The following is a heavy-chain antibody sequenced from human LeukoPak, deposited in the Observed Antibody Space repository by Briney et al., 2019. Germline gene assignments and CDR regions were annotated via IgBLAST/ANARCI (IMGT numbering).Heavy chain of an antibody. J-gene: IGHJ4*02. CDR2: IYHSGST. CDR1: GGSISSSSYY. CDR3: ARSWRDFWSGYYLDY. D-gene: IGHD3-3*01. Sequence: PSETLSLTCTVSGGSISSSSYYWGWIRQPPGKGLEWIGEIYHSGSTNYNPSLKSRVTISVDKSKNQFSLKLSSVTAADTAVYYCARSWRDFWSGYYLDYWGQGTLVTVSS. V-gene: IGHV4-39*07.